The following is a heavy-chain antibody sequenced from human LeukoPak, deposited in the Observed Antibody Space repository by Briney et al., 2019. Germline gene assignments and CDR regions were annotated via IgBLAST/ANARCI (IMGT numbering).Heavy chain of an antibody. CDR1: GGSSSSYY. CDR2: IYTSGST. V-gene: IGHV4-4*07. J-gene: IGHJ4*02. D-gene: IGHD3-22*01. Sequence: SETLSLTCTVSGGSSSSYYWSWIRQPPAQGLEWLGPIYTSGSTNYNPSLKSRVTMSVDTSKNQFSLKLSSVTAADTAVYYCARGSIPHYYYDSSGYYSDLPFDYWGQGTLVTVSS. CDR3: ARGSIPHYYYDSSGYYSDLPFDY.